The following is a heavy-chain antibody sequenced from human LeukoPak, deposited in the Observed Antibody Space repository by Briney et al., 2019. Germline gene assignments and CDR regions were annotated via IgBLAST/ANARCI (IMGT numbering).Heavy chain of an antibody. CDR3: ARERAAGQWLVGDFDY. J-gene: IGHJ4*02. CDR2: FDPEDGET. CDR1: GYTLAELS. Sequence: GASVKVSCKVSGYTLAELSMHWVRQAPGKGLEWMGGFDPEDGETIYAQKFQGRVTMTEDTSTDTAYMELSSLRSEDTAVYYCARERAAGQWLVGDFDYWGQGTLVTVSS. V-gene: IGHV1-24*01. D-gene: IGHD6-19*01.